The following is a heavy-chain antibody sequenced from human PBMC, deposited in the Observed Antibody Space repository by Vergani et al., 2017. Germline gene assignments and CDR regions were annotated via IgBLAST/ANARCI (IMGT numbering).Heavy chain of an antibody. CDR3: ARAGNGYCSGGSCYSWFDP. V-gene: IGHV3-7*01. D-gene: IGHD2-15*01. Sequence: VQLVESGGGVVQPGGSLRLSCAASGFTFSSYWMSWVRQAPGKGLEWVANIKQDGSEKYYVDSVKGRFTISRDNAKNSLYLQMNSLRAEDTAVYYCARAGNGYCSGGSCYSWFDPWGQGTLVTVSS. J-gene: IGHJ5*02. CDR1: GFTFSSYW. CDR2: IKQDGSEK.